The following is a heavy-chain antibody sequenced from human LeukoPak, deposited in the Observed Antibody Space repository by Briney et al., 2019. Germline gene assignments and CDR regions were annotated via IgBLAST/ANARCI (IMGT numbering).Heavy chain of an antibody. CDR3: ARVKGGAFDI. V-gene: IGHV4-31*03. CDR2: IYYSGST. Sequence: SQTLSLICTVSGGSISSGGYYWSWIRQHPGKGLEWIGYIYYSGSTYYNPSLKSRVTISVDTSKNQFSLKLSSVTAADTAVYYCARVKGGAFDIWGQGTMVTVSS. CDR1: GGSISSGGYY. J-gene: IGHJ3*02.